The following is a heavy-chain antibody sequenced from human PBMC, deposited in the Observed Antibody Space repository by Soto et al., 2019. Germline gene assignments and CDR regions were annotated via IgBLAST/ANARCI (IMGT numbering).Heavy chain of an antibody. CDR2: IIPIFGTA. CDR3: ARDRVAARREYYFDY. J-gene: IGHJ4*02. D-gene: IGHD6-6*01. V-gene: IGHV1-69*13. CDR1: GGTFSSYA. Sequence: GASVKVSCKASGGTFSSYAISWVRQAPGQGLEWMGGIIPIFGTANYAQKFQGRVTITADESTSTAYMELSSLRSEDTAVYYCARDRVAARREYYFDYWGQGTLVTVSS.